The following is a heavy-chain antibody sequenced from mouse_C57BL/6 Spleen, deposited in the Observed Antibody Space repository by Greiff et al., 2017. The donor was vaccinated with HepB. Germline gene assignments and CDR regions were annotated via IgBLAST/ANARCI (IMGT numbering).Heavy chain of an antibody. CDR3: ARSELLRYFDV. J-gene: IGHJ1*03. D-gene: IGHD1-1*01. Sequence: QVQLQQPGAVLVRPGTSVKLSCKASGYTFTSYWMHWVKQRPGQGLEWIGVIDPSDSYTNYNQKFKGKATLTVDTSSSTAYMQLSSLTSEDSAVYYCARSELLRYFDVWGTGTTVTVSS. CDR1: GYTFTSYW. V-gene: IGHV1-59*01. CDR2: IDPSDSYT.